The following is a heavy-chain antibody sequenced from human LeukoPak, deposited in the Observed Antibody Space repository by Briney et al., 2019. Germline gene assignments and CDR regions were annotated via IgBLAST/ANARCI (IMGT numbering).Heavy chain of an antibody. Sequence: GESLQISGKGSGYRFTKHWIAWVRPMPGKGLKWMGIIFPGDSDTRYSPSFQGQVTISADKSISTAYLQWSSLKASDTAMYYCTRGSGSYVHWGQGTLVTVSS. CDR1: GYRFTKHW. D-gene: IGHD6-19*01. CDR2: IFPGDSDT. V-gene: IGHV5-51*01. CDR3: TRGSGSYVH. J-gene: IGHJ1*01.